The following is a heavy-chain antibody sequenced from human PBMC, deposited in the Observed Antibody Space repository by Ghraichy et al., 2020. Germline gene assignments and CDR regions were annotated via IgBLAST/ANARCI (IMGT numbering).Heavy chain of an antibody. Sequence: SETLSLTCSVSGGSMRGYYWNWFRQPAGTGLEWIGRILASVSTHYNPSLKSRVTMSVDTSKNQFSLNLTSVTAADTAVYYCARGVSTSWAKGGWFDPWGQGTLVTVSA. CDR2: ILASVST. CDR3: ARGVSTSWAKGGWFDP. V-gene: IGHV4-4*07. J-gene: IGHJ5*01. CDR1: GGSMRGYY. D-gene: IGHD2-2*01.